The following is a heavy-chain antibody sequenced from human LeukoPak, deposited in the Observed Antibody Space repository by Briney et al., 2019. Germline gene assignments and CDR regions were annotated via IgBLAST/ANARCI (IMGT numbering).Heavy chain of an antibody. CDR2: INPNSGAT. V-gene: IGHV1-2*02. CDR1: GHTFTGYY. D-gene: IGHD3-22*01. Sequence: ASVKVSCKASGHTFTGYYMHWVRQAPGQGREGMGWINPNSGATDHAQKFQGRVTMTRDTSISTAYMELSRLRSDDTAVYYCARAGSGYYLYYFDYWGQGTLVTVSS. J-gene: IGHJ4*02. CDR3: ARAGSGYYLYYFDY.